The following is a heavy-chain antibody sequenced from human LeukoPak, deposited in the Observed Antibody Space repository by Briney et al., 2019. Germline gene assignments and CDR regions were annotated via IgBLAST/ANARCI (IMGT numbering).Heavy chain of an antibody. CDR3: AKVGGYCSSTSCYTDY. D-gene: IGHD2-2*02. J-gene: IGHJ4*02. Sequence: GGSRRLSCAASGFTFDDYAMHWVRQAPGKGLEWVSGISWNSGSIGYADSVKGRFTISRDNSKNTLCLQMDSLRAEDTAVYYCAKVGGYCSSTSCYTDYWGQGTLVTVSS. CDR2: ISWNSGSI. V-gene: IGHV3-9*01. CDR1: GFTFDDYA.